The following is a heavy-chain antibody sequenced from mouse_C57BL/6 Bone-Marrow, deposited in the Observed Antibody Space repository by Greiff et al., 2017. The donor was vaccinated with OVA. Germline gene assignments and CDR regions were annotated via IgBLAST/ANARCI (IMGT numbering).Heavy chain of an antibody. V-gene: IGHV1-81*01. CDR1: GYTFTSYG. D-gene: IGHD2-4*01. J-gene: IGHJ3*01. CDR3: ARWRGLPWFAY. Sequence: VKLMESGAELARPGASVKLSCKASGYTFTSYGISWVKQRTGQGLEWIGEIYPRSGNTYYNEKFKGKATLTADKSSSTAYMELRSLTSEDSAVYFCARWRGLPWFAYWGQGTLVTVSA. CDR2: IYPRSGNT.